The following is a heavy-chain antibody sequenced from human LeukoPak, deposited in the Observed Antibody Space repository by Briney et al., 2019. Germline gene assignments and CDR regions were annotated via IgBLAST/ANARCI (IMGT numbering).Heavy chain of an antibody. CDR2: LGPSGNER. CDR3: ARLGATSSGKYYFDY. CDR1: GFTIGSHF. V-gene: IGHV3-7*01. D-gene: IGHD6-25*01. J-gene: IGHJ4*02. Sequence: GGSLRLSCAVSGFTIGSHFMGWVRHLPGKGLQCVAILGPSGNERNYVDSVKGRFSISRDNAQNSLSLQMNNLSADDTAVYYCARLGATSSGKYYFDYWGQGTLVTVSS.